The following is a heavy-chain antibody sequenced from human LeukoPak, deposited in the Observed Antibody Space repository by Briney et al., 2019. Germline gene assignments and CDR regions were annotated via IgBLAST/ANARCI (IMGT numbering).Heavy chain of an antibody. J-gene: IGHJ3*01. Sequence: GGSLRLSCAASGFTFSSYAMSWVRQAPGKGLEWVSAISGSGGSTYYADSVQGRFNISRDNSKNTVYLQMNTLRAEDTAVYYCARLRLRSSDAFDVWGQGTMVTVSS. CDR2: ISGSGGST. V-gene: IGHV3-23*01. D-gene: IGHD4-17*01. CDR3: ARLRLRSSDAFDV. CDR1: GFTFSSYA.